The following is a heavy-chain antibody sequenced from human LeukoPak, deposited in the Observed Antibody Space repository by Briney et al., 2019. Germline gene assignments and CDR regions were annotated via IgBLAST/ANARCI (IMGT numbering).Heavy chain of an antibody. CDR2: LNPNSGAT. V-gene: IGHV1-2*02. CDR1: GYTFTVNY. Sequence: ASVMVSCKPSGYTFTVNYLHWVRQAPGQGLEWMGWLNPNSGATNYAQKFQGRVTLTRDTSISTAYMELSRLRSDDTAVYYCGRDFRDSLDYWGQGTLVTVSS. J-gene: IGHJ4*02. CDR3: GRDFRDSLDY.